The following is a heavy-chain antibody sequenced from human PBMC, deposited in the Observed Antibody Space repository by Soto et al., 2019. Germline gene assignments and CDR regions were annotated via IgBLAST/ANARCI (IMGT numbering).Heavy chain of an antibody. D-gene: IGHD6-19*01. J-gene: IGHJ4*02. V-gene: IGHV3-66*01. Sequence: EVQLVESGGGLVQPGGSLRLSCAASGFTVSSNYMSWVRQAPGKGLEWVSVIYSGGSTYYADSVKGRFTIYRDNSKNTLYLQMNSLRAEDTAVYYCARARGGQWLVVWNYFDYWGQGTLVTVSS. CDR1: GFTVSSNY. CDR3: ARARGGQWLVVWNYFDY. CDR2: IYSGGST.